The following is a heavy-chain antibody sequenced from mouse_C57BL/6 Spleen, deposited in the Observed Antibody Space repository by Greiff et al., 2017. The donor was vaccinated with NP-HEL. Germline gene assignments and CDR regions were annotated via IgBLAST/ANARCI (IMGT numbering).Heavy chain of an antibody. CDR2: IWRGGST. D-gene: IGHD1-1*01. Sequence: VQLVESGPGLVQPSQSLSITCTVSGFSLTSYGVHWVRQSPGKGLEWLGVIWRGGSTDYNAAFMSRLSITKDNSKSQVFFKMNSLQADDTAIYYCAKKGNYYGSSHWYFDVWGTGTTVTVSS. V-gene: IGHV2-5*01. CDR3: AKKGNYYGSSHWYFDV. J-gene: IGHJ1*03. CDR1: GFSLTSYG.